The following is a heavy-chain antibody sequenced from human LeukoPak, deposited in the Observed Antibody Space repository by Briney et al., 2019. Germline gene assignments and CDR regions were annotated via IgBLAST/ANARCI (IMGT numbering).Heavy chain of an antibody. D-gene: IGHD5-18*01. J-gene: IGHJ3*01. CDR3: ARHRGYFDL. Sequence: PSETLSLTCTVSGGSISSSSYYWGWIRQPPGKGLEWIGSIYYSGSTYYNPSLKSRVIISVDTFKNQFSLKLSSVTAADTAVYYCARHRGYFDLWGQGTMVTVSS. CDR2: IYYSGST. CDR1: GGSISSSSYY. V-gene: IGHV4-39*01.